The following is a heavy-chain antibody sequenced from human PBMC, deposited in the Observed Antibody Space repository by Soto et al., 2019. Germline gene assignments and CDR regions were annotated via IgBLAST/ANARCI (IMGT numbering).Heavy chain of an antibody. CDR3: ARAYCFEVVSFQPDF. CDR1: GDSISSSF. CDR2: ICHSGTS. J-gene: IGHJ4*02. V-gene: IGHV4-59*01. Sequence: SETLSLTCTVSGDSISSSFCWSWIRQPPGKGLEWIGYICHSGTSTYNPSLKSRVTMSVDTSKSQFSLALSSVTTADTAVYYCARAYCFEVVSFQPDFLGLGTPLTVSS. D-gene: IGHD2-21*01.